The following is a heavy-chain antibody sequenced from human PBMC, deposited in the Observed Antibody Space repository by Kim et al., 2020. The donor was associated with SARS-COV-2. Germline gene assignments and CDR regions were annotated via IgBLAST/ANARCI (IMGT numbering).Heavy chain of an antibody. D-gene: IGHD3-16*02. Sequence: SETLSLTCTVSGGSVSSGSYYWSWIRQPPGKGLEWIGYIYYSGSTNYNPSLKSRVTISVDTSKNQFSLKLSSVTAADTAVYYCARAHDYVWGSYRYFDY. CDR1: GGSVSSGSYY. CDR2: IYYSGST. CDR3: ARAHDYVWGSYRYFDY. V-gene: IGHV4-61*01. J-gene: IGHJ4*01.